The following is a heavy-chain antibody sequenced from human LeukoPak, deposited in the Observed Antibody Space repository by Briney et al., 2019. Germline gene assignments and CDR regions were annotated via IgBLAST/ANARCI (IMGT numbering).Heavy chain of an antibody. V-gene: IGHV3-21*01. CDR1: GFTFSSYV. J-gene: IGHJ6*02. CDR2: ISSSSSYI. CDR3: ATHYCSSTSCYEDYYYGVDV. D-gene: IGHD2-2*01. Sequence: GGSLTLSCAASGFTFSSYVMHWVRQAPGKGLEWVSSISSSSSYIYYADSVKGRFTISRDNAKNSLYLQMNSLRAEDTAVYYCATHYCSSTSCYEDYYYGVDVWGQGTTVTVSS.